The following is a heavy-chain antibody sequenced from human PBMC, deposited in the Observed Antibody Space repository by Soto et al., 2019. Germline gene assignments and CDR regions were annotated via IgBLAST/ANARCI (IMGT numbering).Heavy chain of an antibody. CDR1: GFPFTDYS. Sequence: QVQLVESGGGVVQPGRSLRLSCAASGFPFTDYSLHWVRQAPGKGLEWVAIISNDGSDIDYADSVKGRFTISRDNSNNMLHLEMNSLRMEDSAVYYCAKSNRGAYDTPDFWGQGTPVTVSP. CDR3: AKSNRGAYDTPDF. J-gene: IGHJ4*02. CDR2: ISNDGSDI. D-gene: IGHD3-22*01. V-gene: IGHV3-30-3*02.